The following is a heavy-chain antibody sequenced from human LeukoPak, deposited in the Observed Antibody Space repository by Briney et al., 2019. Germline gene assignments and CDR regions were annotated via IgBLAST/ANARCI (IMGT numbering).Heavy chain of an antibody. D-gene: IGHD3-22*01. V-gene: IGHV4-39*01. CDR1: DASIRSINHY. CDR3: ARHPRYDSRGNHSPYYFDH. CDR2: IYQSGST. J-gene: IGHJ4*02. Sequence: SETLSLACTVSDASIRSINHYWGWIRQPPGKGLEWIGSIYQSGSTYYNPSLKSRVSISVDTSKNQFSLKLSSVSAADTAAYFCARHPRYDSRGNHSPYYFDHWGQGTLVTVSS.